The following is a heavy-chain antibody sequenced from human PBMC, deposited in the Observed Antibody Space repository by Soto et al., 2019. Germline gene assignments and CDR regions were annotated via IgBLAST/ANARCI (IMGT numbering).Heavy chain of an antibody. CDR3: ARYGLGYCSGGSCYYGYFDY. CDR1: GCTFSSYA. D-gene: IGHD2-15*01. J-gene: IGHJ4*02. V-gene: IGHV3-30-3*01. CDR2: ISYDGSNK. Sequence: QVQLVESGGGVVQPGRSLRLSCAASGCTFSSYAMHWVRQAPGKGLEWVAVISYDGSNKYYADSVKGRFTISRDNSKNTLYLQMNSLRAEDTAVYYCARYGLGYCSGGSCYYGYFDYWGQGTLVTVSS.